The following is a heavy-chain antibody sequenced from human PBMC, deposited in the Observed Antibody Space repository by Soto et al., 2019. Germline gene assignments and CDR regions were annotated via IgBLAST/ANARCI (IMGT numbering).Heavy chain of an antibody. J-gene: IGHJ3*02. CDR3: ARDYPSPTYYDILTGYSDAFDI. Sequence: PWWSLRLSCAASVFTFSNYWMSWFRQAPGKGLEWVANIKQDGSEKYYVDSVKGRFTISRDNAKNSLYLQMNSLRAEDTAVYYCARDYPSPTYYDILTGYSDAFDIWGQGTMVTVSS. D-gene: IGHD3-9*01. CDR2: IKQDGSEK. CDR1: VFTFSNYW. V-gene: IGHV3-7*01.